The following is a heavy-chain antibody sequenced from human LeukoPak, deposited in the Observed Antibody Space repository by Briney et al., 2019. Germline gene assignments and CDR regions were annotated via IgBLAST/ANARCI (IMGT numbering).Heavy chain of an antibody. D-gene: IGHD6-13*01. J-gene: IGHJ4*02. CDR1: GFTFSSYG. V-gene: IGHV3-30*02. CDR3: AKDKIAAAASYDCYY. CDR2: IRYDGSNK. Sequence: PAGSLTLSCPPSGFTFSSYGMHWVRQAPGNGREWVAFIRYDGSNKYYADSVKGRFTISRDNPKNTLYLQMNSLRAEDMAVYYCAKDKIAAAASYDCYYWGEGTLVTVSS.